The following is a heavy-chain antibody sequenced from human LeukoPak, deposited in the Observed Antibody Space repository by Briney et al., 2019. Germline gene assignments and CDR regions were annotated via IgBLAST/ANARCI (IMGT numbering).Heavy chain of an antibody. D-gene: IGHD2-8*01. CDR1: GFTFDDHG. J-gene: IGHJ4*02. CDR2: IKWDGGRT. Sequence: GGSLRLSCAASGFTFDDHGMSWVRQAPGKGLEWVSGIKWDGGRTGYADSVKGRFTISRDNVKNSLYLQMSSLGAEDTAVYYCARVGASEWSIVLGPIKYWGQGTLVSVSS. CDR3: ARVGASEWSIVLGPIKY. V-gene: IGHV3-20*04.